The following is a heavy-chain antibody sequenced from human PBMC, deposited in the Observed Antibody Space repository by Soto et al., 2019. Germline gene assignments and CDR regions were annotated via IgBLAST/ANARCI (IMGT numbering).Heavy chain of an antibody. CDR2: IWYDGRNK. J-gene: IGHJ3*02. CDR3: AREDCSGGSCYPGGGAFDI. V-gene: IGHV3-33*01. CDR1: GFTFSSYG. Sequence: PGGSLRLSCAASGFTFSSYGMHWVRQAPGKRLEWVAVIWYDGRNKYYADSVKGRFTISRDNSKNTLYLQMNSLRAEDTAVYYCAREDCSGGSCYPGGGAFDIWGQGTMVTVSS. D-gene: IGHD2-15*01.